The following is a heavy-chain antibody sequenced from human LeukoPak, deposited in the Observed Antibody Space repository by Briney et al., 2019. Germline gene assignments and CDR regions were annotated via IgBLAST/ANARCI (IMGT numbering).Heavy chain of an antibody. J-gene: IGHJ4*02. CDR2: ISYDGSNK. CDR1: GFTFSSYG. CDR3: AKGPLTRSYSDLFDY. D-gene: IGHD1-26*01. V-gene: IGHV3-30*18. Sequence: GGSLRLSCAASGFTFSSYGMHWVRQAPGKGLEWVAVISYDGSNKYYADSVKGRFTISRDNSKNTLYLQMNSLRAEDTAVYYCAKGPLTRSYSDLFDYWGQGTLVTVSS.